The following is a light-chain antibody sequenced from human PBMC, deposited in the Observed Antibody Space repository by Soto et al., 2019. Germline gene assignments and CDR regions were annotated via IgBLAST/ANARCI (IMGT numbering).Light chain of an antibody. J-gene: IGKJ1*01. CDR3: QQYNNWPPWT. CDR2: GAS. V-gene: IGKV3-15*01. CDR1: QSVSSN. Sequence: EIVMTRSPATLSVSPGERATLSCRASQSVSSNLAWYQQKPGQAPRLLIYGASTRATGIPARFSGSGSGTEFTLTISSLQSEDFAVYYCQQYNNWPPWTFSQGTKVEIK.